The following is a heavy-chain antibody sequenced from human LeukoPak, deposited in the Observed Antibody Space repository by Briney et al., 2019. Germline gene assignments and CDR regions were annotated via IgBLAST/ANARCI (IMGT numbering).Heavy chain of an antibody. D-gene: IGHD4-17*01. V-gene: IGHV1-18*04. J-gene: IGHJ4*02. CDR1: GYTFTGYY. Sequence: ASVKVSCKASGYTFTGYYMHWVRQAPGQGLEWMGWISAYNGNTNYAQKLQGRVTMTTDTSTSTAYMELRSLRSDDTAVYYCAREVFYGDSADYWGQGTLVTVSS. CDR3: AREVFYGDSADY. CDR2: ISAYNGNT.